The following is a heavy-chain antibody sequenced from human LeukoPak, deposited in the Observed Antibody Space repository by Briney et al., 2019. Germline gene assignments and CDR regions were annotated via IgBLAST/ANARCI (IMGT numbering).Heavy chain of an antibody. Sequence: GGSLRLSCAASGFIFSNAWMSWVRQAPGKGLEWVGRLKSKTDGGTTDYAAPVEGRFTISRDDSKNTLYLQMNSLKTEDTAVYYCTTDYYDSSGYAIDYWGQGTLVIVSS. J-gene: IGHJ4*02. V-gene: IGHV3-15*01. CDR2: LKSKTDGGTT. D-gene: IGHD3-22*01. CDR3: TTDYYDSSGYAIDY. CDR1: GFIFSNAW.